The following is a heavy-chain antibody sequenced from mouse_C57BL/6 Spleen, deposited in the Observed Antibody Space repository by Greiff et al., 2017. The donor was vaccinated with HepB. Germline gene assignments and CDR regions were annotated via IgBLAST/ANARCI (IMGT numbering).Heavy chain of an antibody. D-gene: IGHD2-5*01. CDR1: GYAFSSSW. CDR3: APYSNYGLAY. J-gene: IGHJ3*01. CDR2: IYPGDGDT. V-gene: IGHV1-82*01. Sequence: QVQLKQSGPELVKPGASVKISCKASGYAFSSSWINWVKQRPGKGLEWIGRIYPGDGDTNYNGKFKGKATLTADKSSSTAYMQLSSLTSEDSAVYFCAPYSNYGLAYWGQGTLVTVSA.